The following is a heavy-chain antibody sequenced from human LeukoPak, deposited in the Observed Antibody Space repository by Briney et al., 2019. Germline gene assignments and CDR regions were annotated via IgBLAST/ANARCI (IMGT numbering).Heavy chain of an antibody. Sequence: PSETLSLTCTVSGGSISSYYWSWIRQSPGKGLEWIGYIYYSGSTNYNPSLKSRVTISVDTSKNQFSLKLSSVTAADTAVYYCARRPPFDWLSNDAFDIWGQGTMVTVSS. V-gene: IGHV4-59*01. J-gene: IGHJ3*02. CDR2: IYYSGST. CDR3: ARRPPFDWLSNDAFDI. CDR1: GGSISSYY. D-gene: IGHD3-9*01.